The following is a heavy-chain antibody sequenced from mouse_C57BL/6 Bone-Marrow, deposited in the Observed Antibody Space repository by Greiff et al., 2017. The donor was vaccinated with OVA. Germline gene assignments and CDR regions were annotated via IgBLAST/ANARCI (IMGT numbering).Heavy chain of an antibody. CDR3: ARENYYGSSPVWFAY. V-gene: IGHV1-81*01. Sequence: VKLVESGAELARPGASVKLSCKASGYTFTSYGISWVKQRTGQGLEWIGEIYPRSGNTYYNEKFKGKATLTADKSSSTAYMELRSLTSEDSAVYFCARENYYGSSPVWFAYWGQGTLVTVSA. CDR2: IYPRSGNT. CDR1: GYTFTSYG. J-gene: IGHJ3*01. D-gene: IGHD1-1*01.